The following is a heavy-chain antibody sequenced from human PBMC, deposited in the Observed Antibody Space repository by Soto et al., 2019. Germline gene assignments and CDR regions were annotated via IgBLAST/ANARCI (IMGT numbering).Heavy chain of an antibody. D-gene: IGHD5-12*01. CDR2: IWYDGIKK. CDR3: ARSVVATTYFDY. Sequence: SLRLSCAASGFTLSGYSMHWVRQAPGRGLEWVAVIWYDGIKKYYGDSVMGRFTISRDTSTNTLYLQMNSLTTEDTAVYYCARSVVATTYFDYWGQGTLVTVSS. CDR1: GFTLSGYS. V-gene: IGHV3-30*04. J-gene: IGHJ4*02.